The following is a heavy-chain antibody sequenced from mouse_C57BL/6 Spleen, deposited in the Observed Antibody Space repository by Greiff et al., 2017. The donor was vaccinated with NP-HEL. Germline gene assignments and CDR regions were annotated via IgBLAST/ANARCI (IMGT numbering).Heavy chain of an antibody. CDR1: GYTFTSYW. CDR2: IYPGSGST. V-gene: IGHV1-55*01. J-gene: IGHJ3*01. CDR3: ARSGDSSGYGAWFAY. D-gene: IGHD3-2*02. Sequence: VQLQQPGAELVKPGASVKMSCKASGYTFTSYWITWVKQRPGQGLEWIGDIYPGSGSTNYNEKFKSKATLTVDTSSSTAYMQLSSLTSEDSAVYYCARSGDSSGYGAWFAYWGQGTLVTVSA.